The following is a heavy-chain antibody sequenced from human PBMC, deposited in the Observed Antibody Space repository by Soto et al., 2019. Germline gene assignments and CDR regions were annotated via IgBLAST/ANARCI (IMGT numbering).Heavy chain of an antibody. V-gene: IGHV3-30-3*01. Sequence: PGGSLRLSCAASGFTFSSYAMYWVRQAPGKGLEWVAVISYDGSNKYYADSVKGRFTISRDNSKNTLYLQMNSLRAEDTAVYYCARDGPNPPGYYDSSGYLDYWGQGTLVTVSS. D-gene: IGHD3-22*01. J-gene: IGHJ4*02. CDR3: ARDGPNPPGYYDSSGYLDY. CDR2: ISYDGSNK. CDR1: GFTFSSYA.